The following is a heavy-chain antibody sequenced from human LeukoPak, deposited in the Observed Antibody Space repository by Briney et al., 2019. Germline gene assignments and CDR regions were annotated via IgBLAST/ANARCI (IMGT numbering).Heavy chain of an antibody. CDR2: INPSGGST. CDR1: GYTFTSYY. J-gene: IGHJ4*02. D-gene: IGHD5-24*01. Sequence: ASVKVSCKASGYTFTSYYMHWVRQAPGQGLEWMGIINPSGGSTSYAQKFQGRVTMTRDTSTSTVYMELSSLRSEDTAVYYCARDSGRGDGYNHRTLLWDCWGQGTLVTVSS. V-gene: IGHV1-46*01. CDR3: ARDSGRGDGYNHRTLLWDC.